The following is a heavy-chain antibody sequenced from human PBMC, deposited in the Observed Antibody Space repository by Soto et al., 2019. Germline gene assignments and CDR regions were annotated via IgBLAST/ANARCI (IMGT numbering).Heavy chain of an antibody. CDR1: GGSISTSNW. J-gene: IGHJ4*02. D-gene: IGHD3-10*01. V-gene: IGHV4-4*02. Sequence: SSETLSLTCAVSGGSISTSNWWSWVRQPPGKGLEWIGEINHSGSTNYNPSLKSRVTISVDTSKNQFSLKLSSVTAADTAVYYCARAQGSGFLVSWGQGTLVTV. CDR3: ARAQGSGFLVS. CDR2: INHSGST.